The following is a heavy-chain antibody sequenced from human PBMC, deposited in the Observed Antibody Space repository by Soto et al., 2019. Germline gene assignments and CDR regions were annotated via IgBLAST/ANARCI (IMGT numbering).Heavy chain of an antibody. CDR2: INGDGIST. CDR3: ARISQGTYCRGGNCYSDY. CDR1: GFTFSSYW. D-gene: IGHD2-15*01. J-gene: IGHJ4*02. V-gene: IGHV3-74*01. Sequence: EVQLVESGGDLVQPGGSLRLSCAASGFTFSSYWMHWVRQDPEKGLVWVSRINGDGISTSYADSVKGRFTISRDNAKDTLYLHMNSLGAEDTPVYYCARISQGTYCRGGNCYSDYWGQGTLVTVSS.